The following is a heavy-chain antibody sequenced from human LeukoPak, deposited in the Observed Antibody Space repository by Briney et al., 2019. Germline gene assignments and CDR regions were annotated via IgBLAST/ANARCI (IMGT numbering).Heavy chain of an antibody. Sequence: SETLSLTCTVSGGSISSGSYYWSWIRQPAGKGLEWIGRIYTSGSTNYNPSLKSRVTISVDTSNNQFSLKLSSVTAADTAVYYCARGGGYYYYYYYMDVCGKGTT. CDR3: ARGGGYYYYYYYMDV. V-gene: IGHV4-61*02. CDR2: IYTSGST. CDR1: GGSISSGSYY. J-gene: IGHJ6*03.